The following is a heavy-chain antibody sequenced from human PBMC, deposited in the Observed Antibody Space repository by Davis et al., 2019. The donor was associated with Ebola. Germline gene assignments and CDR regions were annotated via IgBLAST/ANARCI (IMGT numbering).Heavy chain of an antibody. V-gene: IGHV3-53*01. J-gene: IGHJ6*02. CDR1: AFTFSDYY. CDR2: LYSGGTT. CDR3: ARFGADPVYYYYGMDV. D-gene: IGHD3-10*01. Sequence: GESLKISCEASAFTFSDYYMSWIRQAPGKGLEWVSVLYSGGTTYYAYSVKGRFTISRDNSKNTLYLQMNSLRAEDTAVYYCARFGADPVYYYYGMDVWGQGTTVTVSS.